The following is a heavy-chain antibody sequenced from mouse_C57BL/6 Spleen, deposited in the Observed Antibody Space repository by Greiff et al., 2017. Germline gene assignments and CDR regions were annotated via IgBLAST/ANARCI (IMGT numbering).Heavy chain of an antibody. CDR1: GYTFTSYW. D-gene: IGHD1-1*01. Sequence: QVQLQQPGAELVKPGASVKMSCKASGYTFTSYWITWVKQRPGQGLEWIGDIYPGSGSTNYNEKFKSKATLTVDTSSSTAYMQLSSLTSEDSAVYYCARYDYYYGSSPYAMDYWGQGTSVTVSS. CDR2: IYPGSGST. V-gene: IGHV1-55*01. J-gene: IGHJ4*01. CDR3: ARYDYYYGSSPYAMDY.